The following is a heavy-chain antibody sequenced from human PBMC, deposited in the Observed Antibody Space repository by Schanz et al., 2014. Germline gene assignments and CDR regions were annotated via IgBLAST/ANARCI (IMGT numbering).Heavy chain of an antibody. V-gene: IGHV3-23*04. CDR1: GFNFSDYA. Sequence: EVQLAESGGGLVQPGGSLRLSCAASGFNFSDYAMCWVRQAPGKGLEWVSALSEGGGGTHYADSVRGRFTISSDSSKNTLYLQMSSLRADDTAVYYCAKAADWTVTRFDPWGQGTLVTVSS. J-gene: IGHJ5*02. CDR2: LSEGGGGT. CDR3: AKAADWTVTRFDP. D-gene: IGHD4-4*01.